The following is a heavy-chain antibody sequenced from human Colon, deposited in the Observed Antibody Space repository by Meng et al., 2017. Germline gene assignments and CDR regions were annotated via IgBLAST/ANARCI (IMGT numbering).Heavy chain of an antibody. J-gene: IGHJ5*02. CDR2: IGHSGFT. D-gene: IGHD2-2*01. CDR3: VPAATRGWFDP. Sequence: QPQLQESGPGLVKPSEALSLTCSVSGGSISTSGYYWGWIRQPPGKGLEWIGSIGHSGFTYYTPSVKSRVTISVDTSKNQFSLKLSSVTAADTAVYYCVPAATRGWFDPWGQGTLVTVSS. V-gene: IGHV4-39*01. CDR1: GGSISTSGYY.